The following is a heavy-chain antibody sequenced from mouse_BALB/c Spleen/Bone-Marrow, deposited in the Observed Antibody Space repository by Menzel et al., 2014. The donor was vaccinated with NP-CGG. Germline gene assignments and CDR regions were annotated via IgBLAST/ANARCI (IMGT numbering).Heavy chain of an antibody. J-gene: IGHJ2*01. CDR2: IDPSDSET. CDR1: GYTFTSYW. V-gene: IGHV1-69*02. Sequence: VQLQQSGAELVKPGAPVKLSCKASGYTFTSYWMNWVKQRPGRGLEWIGRIDPSDSETHYNQKFKDKATLTVDKSSSTAYIQLSSLTSEDSEVYYCARNWVYFDYWGQGTTLTVSS. D-gene: IGHD4-1*01. CDR3: ARNWVYFDY.